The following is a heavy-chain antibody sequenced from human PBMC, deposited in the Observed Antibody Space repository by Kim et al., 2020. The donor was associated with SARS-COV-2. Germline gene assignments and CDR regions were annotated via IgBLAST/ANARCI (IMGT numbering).Heavy chain of an antibody. CDR3: AKAIVVPAARYYYYYGMDV. Sequence: GGSLRLSCAASGFTFSSYGMHWVRQAPGKGLEWVAVISYDGSNKYYADSVKGRFTISRDNSKNTLYLQMNSLRAEDTAVYYCAKAIVVPAARYYYYYGMDVWGQGTTVTVSS. D-gene: IGHD2-2*01. CDR2: ISYDGSNK. J-gene: IGHJ6*02. CDR1: GFTFSSYG. V-gene: IGHV3-30*18.